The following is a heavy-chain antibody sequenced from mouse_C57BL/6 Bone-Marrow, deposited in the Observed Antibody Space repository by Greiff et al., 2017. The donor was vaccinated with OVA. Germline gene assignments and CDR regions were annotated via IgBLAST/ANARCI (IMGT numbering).Heavy chain of an antibody. J-gene: IGHJ2*01. V-gene: IGHV1-81*01. CDR3: ARGGITTVVG. CDR1: GYTFTSYG. CDR2: IYPRSGNT. Sequence: QVQLKESGAELARPGASVKLSCKASGYTFTSYGISWVKQRTGQGLEWIGEIYPRSGNTYYNEKFKGKATLTADKSSSTAYMELRSLRSEDSAIYFCARGGITTVVGWGQGTTLTVSS. D-gene: IGHD1-1*01.